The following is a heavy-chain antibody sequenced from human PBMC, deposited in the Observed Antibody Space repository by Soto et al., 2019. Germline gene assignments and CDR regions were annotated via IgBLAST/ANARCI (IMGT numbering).Heavy chain of an antibody. CDR2: INAGNGNT. Sequence: ASVKVSCKASGYTFTSYAMHWVRQAPGQRLDWMGLINAGNGNTKYSQKFQGRVTITRDTSASTVYMELSSLRSEDTAVYYCSRDHYYGSGSYLYYYYMDVWGKGTTVTVSS. CDR1: GYTFTSYA. D-gene: IGHD3-10*01. V-gene: IGHV1-3*01. CDR3: SRDHYYGSGSYLYYYYMDV. J-gene: IGHJ6*03.